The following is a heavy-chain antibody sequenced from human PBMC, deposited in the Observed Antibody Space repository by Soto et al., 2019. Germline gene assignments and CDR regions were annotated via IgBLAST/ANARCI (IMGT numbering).Heavy chain of an antibody. CDR1: GGSISSSNW. CDR2: IYHSGST. V-gene: IGHV4-4*02. CDR3: ARFYYGSGSYYLFDY. J-gene: IGHJ4*02. D-gene: IGHD3-10*01. Sequence: PSETLSLTCAVSGGSISSSNWWSWVRQPPGRGLEWIGEIYHSGSTNYNPSLKSRVTISVDKSKNQFSLKLSSVTAADTAVYYCARFYYGSGSYYLFDYWGQGTLVTVSS.